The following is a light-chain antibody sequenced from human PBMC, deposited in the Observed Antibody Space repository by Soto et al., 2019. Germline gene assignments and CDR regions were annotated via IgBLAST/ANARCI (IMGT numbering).Light chain of an antibody. CDR2: HXS. Sequence: IQLTQSPSSLAASLGDRVTLTXRASQGIRLYLAWYQQQPGXAPKXXXDHXSTLQRGGPSRLSGSGSGTDFTLTISSLQPEDFATYYCQQLNGDTLTFGQGTKVDI. CDR3: QQLNGDTLT. J-gene: IGKJ1*01. V-gene: IGKV1-9*01. CDR1: QGIRLY.